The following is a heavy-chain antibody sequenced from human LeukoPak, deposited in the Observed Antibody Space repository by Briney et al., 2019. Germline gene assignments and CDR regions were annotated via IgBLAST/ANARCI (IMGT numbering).Heavy chain of an antibody. CDR3: ARGTYSSSWYSDGMDV. J-gene: IGHJ6*02. Sequence: PSETLSLTCTVSGGSISSYYWSWIRQPAGKGLEWIGRIYTSGSTNYNPSLKRRVTMSVDTSKNQFYLKLSSVTAADTAVYYCARGTYSSSWYSDGMDVWGQGTTVTVSS. V-gene: IGHV4-4*07. CDR2: IYTSGST. D-gene: IGHD6-13*01. CDR1: GGSISSYY.